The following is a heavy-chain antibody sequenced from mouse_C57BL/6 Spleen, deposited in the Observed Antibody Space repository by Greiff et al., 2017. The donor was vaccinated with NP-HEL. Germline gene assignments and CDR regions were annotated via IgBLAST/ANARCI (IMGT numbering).Heavy chain of an antibody. CDR3: ARRGGPHYFDY. J-gene: IGHJ2*01. CDR2: INPNNGGT. D-gene: IGHD3-3*01. V-gene: IGHV1-26*01. CDR1: GYTFTDYY. Sequence: EVQLQQSGPELVKPGASVKISCKASGYTFTDYYMNWVKQSHGKSLEWIGDINPNNGGTSYNQKFKGKATLTVDKSSSTAYMELRSLTSEDSAVYYCARRGGPHYFDYWGQGTTLTVSS.